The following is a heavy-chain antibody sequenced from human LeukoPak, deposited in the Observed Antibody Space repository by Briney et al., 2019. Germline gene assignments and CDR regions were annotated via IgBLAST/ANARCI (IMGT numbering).Heavy chain of an antibody. CDR3: ARDVPLAGVIAVAGKIDY. J-gene: IGHJ4*02. Sequence: ASVKVSCKASGYTFTGYYMHWVRQAPGQGLEWMGWINPNSGGTNYAQKFQGRVTMTRDTSISTAYMELSRLRSDDTAVYYCARDVPLAGVIAVAGKIDYWGQGTLVTVSS. D-gene: IGHD6-19*01. CDR1: GYTFTGYY. CDR2: INPNSGGT. V-gene: IGHV1-2*02.